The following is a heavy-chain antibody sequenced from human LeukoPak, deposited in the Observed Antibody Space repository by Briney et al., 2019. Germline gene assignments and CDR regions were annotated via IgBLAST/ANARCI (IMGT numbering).Heavy chain of an antibody. CDR3: SVMHRYYDGSGYWVQ. J-gene: IGHJ4*02. CDR1: GFTFRSNA. D-gene: IGHD3-22*01. CDR2: IGGSSVYT. Sequence: PGGSLRLSCAASGFTFRSNAMSWVRQAPGKGLEWVSAIGGSSVYTYYADSVKGRLTISRDNPRNMLYMEMNSLRAEDTAVYYCSVMHRYYDGSGYWVQWGQGTLVTVSS. V-gene: IGHV3-23*01.